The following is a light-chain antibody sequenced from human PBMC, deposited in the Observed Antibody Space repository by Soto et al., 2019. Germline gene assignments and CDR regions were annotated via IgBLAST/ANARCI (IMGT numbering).Light chain of an antibody. CDR1: SSNIGGNS. V-gene: IGLV1-51*01. Sequence: QSVLTQPPSVSAAPGQKATSSCSGSSSNIGGNSVSWYQQLPGTAPKLLIYDDNKRPSGIPDRFSGSKSGTSATLGITGFQTGDEADYYCGSWDSSLSAYVFGTGTRSPS. CDR2: DDN. CDR3: GSWDSSLSAYV. J-gene: IGLJ1*01.